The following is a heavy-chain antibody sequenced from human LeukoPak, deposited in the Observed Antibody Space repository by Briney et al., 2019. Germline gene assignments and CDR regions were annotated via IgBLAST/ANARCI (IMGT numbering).Heavy chain of an antibody. V-gene: IGHV1-2*02. Sequence: ASVKVSCKASGYTFTDYYIHWVRQAPGQGLEWMGWTNPYSGDTNFGQKFQGRVTMTRDTSIRTAYMELNRLRSDDTAVYYCAIEDRLQCLLDWGQGTLVTVSS. J-gene: IGHJ4*02. CDR3: AIEDRLQCLLD. CDR2: TNPYSGDT. D-gene: IGHD3-3*01. CDR1: GYTFTDYY.